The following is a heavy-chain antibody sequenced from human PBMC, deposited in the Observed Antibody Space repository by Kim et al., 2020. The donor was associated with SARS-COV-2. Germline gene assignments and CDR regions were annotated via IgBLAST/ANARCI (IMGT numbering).Heavy chain of an antibody. J-gene: IGHJ6*02. V-gene: IGHV3-33*06. CDR1: GFTFSSYA. D-gene: IGHD6-19*01. Sequence: GGSLRLSCAASGFTFSSYAMHWVRQAPGKGLEWVAVIWYDGSNKYYADSVKGRFTISRDNSKNTLYLQMNSLRAEDTAVYYCAKEGVAVACMDVWGQGTTVTVSS. CDR3: AKEGVAVACMDV. CDR2: IWYDGSNK.